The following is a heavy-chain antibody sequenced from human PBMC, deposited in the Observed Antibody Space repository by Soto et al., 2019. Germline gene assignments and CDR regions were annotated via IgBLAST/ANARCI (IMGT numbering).Heavy chain of an antibody. CDR1: GFTFSTYD. CDR2: ISSSSSYI. CDR3: ARERIGYSSSSNCFDP. J-gene: IGHJ5*02. Sequence: GGSLSLSSAAVGFTFSTYDVNWVSQAPGKGLEWVSFISSSSSYIFYADSVKGRFTISRDNAKNTLYLQMNSLRAEDTAVYYCARERIGYSSSSNCFDPWGQGTLVTVSS. V-gene: IGHV3-21*01. D-gene: IGHD6-13*01.